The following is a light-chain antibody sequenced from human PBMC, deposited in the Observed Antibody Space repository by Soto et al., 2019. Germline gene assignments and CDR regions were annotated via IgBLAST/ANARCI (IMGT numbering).Light chain of an antibody. CDR1: SSDVGGHNY. CDR2: SVS. Sequence: QSVLAQPRSVSGSPGQSVTISCTGTSSDVGGHNYVSWYQQHPGKAPKLMISSVSKRPSGVPDRFSGSKSGNTASLTISGLQAEDEADYSCCSYAGSYTYAFGTGTKVTV. J-gene: IGLJ1*01. CDR3: CSYAGSYTYA. V-gene: IGLV2-11*01.